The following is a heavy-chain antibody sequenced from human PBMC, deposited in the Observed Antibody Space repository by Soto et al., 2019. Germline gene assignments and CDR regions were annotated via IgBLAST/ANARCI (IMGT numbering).Heavy chain of an antibody. Sequence: GGSLRLSCAASGFTFSSYEMNWVRQAPGKGLEWVSYISSSGSTIYYADSVKGRFTISRDNAKNSLYLQMNSLRAEDTAVYYCASWGLFTPFDYWGQGTLVTVSS. CDR2: ISSSGSTI. CDR3: ASWGLFTPFDY. J-gene: IGHJ4*02. V-gene: IGHV3-48*03. D-gene: IGHD7-27*01. CDR1: GFTFSSYE.